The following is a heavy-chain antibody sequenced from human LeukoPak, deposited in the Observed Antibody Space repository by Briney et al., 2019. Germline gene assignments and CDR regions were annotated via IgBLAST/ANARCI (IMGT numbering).Heavy chain of an antibody. V-gene: IGHV4-34*01. CDR2: INRSGST. CDR3: ARARGYSSGWYERLTLDY. CDR1: GGSFSGYY. Sequence: SETLSLTCAVYGGSFSGYYWSWIRQPPGKGLEWIGEINRSGSTNYNPSLKSRVTISVDTSKNQFSLKLSSVTAADTAVYYCARARGYSSGWYERLTLDYWGQGTLVTVSS. J-gene: IGHJ4*02. D-gene: IGHD6-19*01.